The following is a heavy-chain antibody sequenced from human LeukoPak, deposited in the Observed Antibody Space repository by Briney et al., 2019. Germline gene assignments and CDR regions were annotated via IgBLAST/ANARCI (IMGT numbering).Heavy chain of an antibody. Sequence: PGGSLRLSCAASGFTFSSYGMYWVRQAPGKGLEWVAVISFDGSNKYYADSVRGRFTVSRDSSKDTLYLQMNSLRAGDTAVYYCAKDEIGAVAGLLDYWGQGILVTVSS. CDR2: ISFDGSNK. D-gene: IGHD6-19*01. V-gene: IGHV3-30*18. CDR1: GFTFSSYG. J-gene: IGHJ4*02. CDR3: AKDEIGAVAGLLDY.